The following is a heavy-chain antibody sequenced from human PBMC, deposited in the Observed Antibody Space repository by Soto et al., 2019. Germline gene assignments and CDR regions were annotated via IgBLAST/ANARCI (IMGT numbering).Heavy chain of an antibody. CDR3: AKVASGWSYYFDY. CDR2: ISYDGSNK. CDR1: GFTFSSYG. J-gene: IGHJ4*02. D-gene: IGHD6-19*01. Sequence: GGSLRLSCAASGFTFSSYGMHWVRQAPGKGLEWVAVISYDGSNKYYADSVKGRFTISRDNSKNTLYLQMNSLRAEDTAVYYCAKVASGWSYYFDYWGQGTLVTVSS. V-gene: IGHV3-30*18.